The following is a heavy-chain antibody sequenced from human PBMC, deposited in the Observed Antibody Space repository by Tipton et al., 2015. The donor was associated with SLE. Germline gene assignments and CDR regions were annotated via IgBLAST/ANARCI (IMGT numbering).Heavy chain of an antibody. D-gene: IGHD6-13*01. Sequence: TLSLTCAVYGGSFSGYYWSWIRQPPGKGLEWIGEINHSGSTNYNPSLKSRVTISVDTSKNQFSLKLSSVTAADTAVYYCAREEEQQLPKGWGQGTLVTVSS. CDR2: INHSGST. J-gene: IGHJ4*02. V-gene: IGHV4-34*01. CDR1: GGSFSGYY. CDR3: AREEEQQLPKG.